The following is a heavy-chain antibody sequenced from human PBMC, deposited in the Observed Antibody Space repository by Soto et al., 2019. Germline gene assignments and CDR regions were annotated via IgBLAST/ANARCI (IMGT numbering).Heavy chain of an antibody. CDR1: RYTLSNYA. J-gene: IGHJ4*02. V-gene: IGHV1-3*01. CDR3: ARSPYSGYNPYYFDY. D-gene: IGHD5-12*01. Sequence: AASVKFSCKPSRYTLSNYAFHCVRQAPGQRLEWMGWVNAANGNTKYSQNFQCRVTITRDISASTAYMDLSSLRSEDTAVYYCARSPYSGYNPYYFDYWGQGTLVTVSS. CDR2: VNAANGNT.